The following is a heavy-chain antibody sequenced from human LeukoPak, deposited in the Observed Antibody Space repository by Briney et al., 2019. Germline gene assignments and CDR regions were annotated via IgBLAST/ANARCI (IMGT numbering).Heavy chain of an antibody. Sequence: GGSLRLSCAASGFTFSGYEMNWVRQAPGKGLEWVSCISTIGNTIYYADSLKGRFTVSRDNARNSLYLQMNRPRGGDTAIYCCARDGPGYSFDYWGQGTLVTVSS. D-gene: IGHD5-18*01. J-gene: IGHJ4*02. CDR1: GFTFSGYE. CDR3: ARDGPGYSFDY. V-gene: IGHV3-48*03. CDR2: ISTIGNTI.